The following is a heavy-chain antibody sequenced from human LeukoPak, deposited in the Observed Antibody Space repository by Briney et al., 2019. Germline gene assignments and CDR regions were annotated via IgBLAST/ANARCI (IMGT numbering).Heavy chain of an antibody. Sequence: GESLKISCKGSGYSFTSYWIGWVRQVPGKGLEWMGIIDPGDSDTRYSPSFQGQVTISADKSISTAYLQWSSLKASDTAMYYCARHKYSSSPGIRAFDIWGQGTMVTVSS. V-gene: IGHV5-51*01. CDR3: ARHKYSSSPGIRAFDI. D-gene: IGHD6-6*01. CDR2: IDPGDSDT. CDR1: GYSFTSYW. J-gene: IGHJ3*02.